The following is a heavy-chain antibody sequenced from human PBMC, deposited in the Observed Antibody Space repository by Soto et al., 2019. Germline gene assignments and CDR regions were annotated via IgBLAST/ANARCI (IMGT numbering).Heavy chain of an antibody. V-gene: IGHV4-34*01. Sequence: SETLSLTCAVYGGSFSGYYWSWFRQPPGKGLEWIGEINHSGSTNYNPSLKSRVTISVDTSKNQFSLKLSSVTAADTAVYYCARGGRDDHRVVPAARNPDYWGQGTLVTVSS. D-gene: IGHD2-2*01. J-gene: IGHJ4*02. CDR3: ARGGRDDHRVVPAARNPDY. CDR2: INHSGST. CDR1: GGSFSGYY.